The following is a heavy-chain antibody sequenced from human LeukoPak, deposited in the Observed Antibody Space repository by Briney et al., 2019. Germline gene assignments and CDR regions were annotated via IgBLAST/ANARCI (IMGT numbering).Heavy chain of an antibody. J-gene: IGHJ4*02. CDR2: ISGRGGST. Sequence: GGSLRLFCAASGFTFNNYAMRWVRQAPGKGREWVSSISGRGGSTYYAHCVEGLSTLSRKHSKSTLYLKINSQRAKHPAVFYCANGYGPRFDYWGQGTLVTVSS. V-gene: IGHV3-23*01. CDR1: GFTFNNYA. CDR3: ANGYGPRFDY. D-gene: IGHD4-17*01.